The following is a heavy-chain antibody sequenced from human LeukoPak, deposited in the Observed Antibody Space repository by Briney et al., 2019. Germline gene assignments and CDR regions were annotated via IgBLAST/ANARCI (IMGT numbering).Heavy chain of an antibody. CDR2: ISYGGGNK. J-gene: IGHJ4*02. V-gene: IGHV3-30*03. CDR1: GFSFSTYG. D-gene: IGHD5-12*01. CDR3: ARDRGYSGYDYPFDY. Sequence: GGSLRLSCAASGFSFSTYGMHWVRQPPGKGLEWVAIISYGGGNKYYAGSVKGRFTISRDNSKNTLYLQMNSLRAEDTAVYYCARDRGYSGYDYPFDYWGQGTLVTVSS.